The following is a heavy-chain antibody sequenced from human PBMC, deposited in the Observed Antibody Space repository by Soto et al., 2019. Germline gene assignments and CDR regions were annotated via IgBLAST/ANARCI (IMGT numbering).Heavy chain of an antibody. CDR2: IYYSGST. CDR3: ARGRVTMVRGVNSGGYYYGMDV. CDR1: GGSISSGGYY. V-gene: IGHV4-31*03. D-gene: IGHD3-10*01. Sequence: SETLSLTCTVSGGSISSGGYYWSWIRQHPGKGLEWIGYIYYSGSTYCNPSLKSRVTISVDTSKNQFSLKLSSVTAADTAVYYCARGRVTMVRGVNSGGYYYGMDVWGQGTTVTVSS. J-gene: IGHJ6*02.